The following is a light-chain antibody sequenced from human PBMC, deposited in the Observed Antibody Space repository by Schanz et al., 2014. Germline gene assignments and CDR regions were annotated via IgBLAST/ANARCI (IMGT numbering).Light chain of an antibody. Sequence: QSALTQPRSVSGSPGQSVTISCTGTSSDVGGYNYVSWYQQHPGKAPKLMIYDVSKRPSGVSIRFSGSTSGNTASLTISGLQAEDEADYYCCLYTPMSVIFGGGTQLTVL. CDR1: SSDVGGYNY. J-gene: IGLJ2*01. CDR2: DVS. V-gene: IGLV2-11*01. CDR3: CLYTPMSVI.